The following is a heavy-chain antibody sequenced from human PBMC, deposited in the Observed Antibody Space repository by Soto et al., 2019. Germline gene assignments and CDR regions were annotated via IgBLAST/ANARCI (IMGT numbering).Heavy chain of an antibody. J-gene: IGHJ4*02. CDR2: ISTYNGNT. V-gene: IGHV1-18*01. CDR3: ARGWELDY. Sequence: QVQLVQSGAEVKKPGASVKVSCKASGYTFTNYDISWVRQAPGQGLEWMAWISTYNGNTNYTQKVQGRVTVTTDTSTSTAYMELRSLRSDDTAIYYCARGWELDYWGQGTLVTVSS. D-gene: IGHD1-26*01. CDR1: GYTFTNYD.